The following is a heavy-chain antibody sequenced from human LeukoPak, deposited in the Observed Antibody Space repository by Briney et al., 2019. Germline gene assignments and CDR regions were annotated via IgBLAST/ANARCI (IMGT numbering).Heavy chain of an antibody. CDR2: INHSGST. CDR3: ARVGSHTGSIGY. J-gene: IGHJ4*02. Sequence: SETLSLTCADYGGSFSGYYWSRIRQPPGKGLEWIGEINHSGSTNYNPSLKSRVTISVDTSKNQFSLKLSSVTAADTAVYYCARVGSHTGSIGYWGQGTLVTVFS. CDR1: GGSFSGYY. V-gene: IGHV4-34*01. D-gene: IGHD1-26*01.